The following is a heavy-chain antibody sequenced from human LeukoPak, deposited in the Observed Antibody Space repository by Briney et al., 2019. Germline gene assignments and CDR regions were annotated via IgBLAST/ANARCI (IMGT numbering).Heavy chain of an antibody. CDR1: GFTFSSYA. Sequence: GGSLRLSCAASGFTFSSYAMSWVRQAPGKGLEWVSAISGSGGSTYYADSVKGRFTISRDNSKNTLYLQMNSLRAEDTAVYYCAKTSPHYSSSWYGASMGGQEYFQHWGQGTLVTVSS. V-gene: IGHV3-23*01. D-gene: IGHD6-13*01. J-gene: IGHJ1*01. CDR2: ISGSGGST. CDR3: AKTSPHYSSSWYGASMGGQEYFQH.